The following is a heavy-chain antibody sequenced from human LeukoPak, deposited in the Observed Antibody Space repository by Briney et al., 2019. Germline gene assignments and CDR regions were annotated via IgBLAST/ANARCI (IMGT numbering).Heavy chain of an antibody. Sequence: GGSLRLSCAASGFTSSDYYMSWIRQAPGKGLEWISYISSSGSTIYYADSVKGRFTISRDNAKNSLYLQMNSLRAEDTAVYYCARTWHIAVAGKGDWFDPWGQGTLVTVSS. CDR1: GFTSSDYY. D-gene: IGHD6-19*01. CDR2: ISSSGSTI. V-gene: IGHV3-11*01. J-gene: IGHJ5*02. CDR3: ARTWHIAVAGKGDWFDP.